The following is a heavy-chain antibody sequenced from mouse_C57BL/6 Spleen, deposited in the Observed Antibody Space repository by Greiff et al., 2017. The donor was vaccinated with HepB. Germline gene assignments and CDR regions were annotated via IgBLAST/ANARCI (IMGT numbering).Heavy chain of an antibody. V-gene: IGHV1-52*01. J-gene: IGHJ4*01. D-gene: IGHD1-1*01. CDR3: ARFTTVVATGMDY. CDR2: IDPSDSET. CDR1: GYTFTSYW. Sequence: QVQLQQPGAELVRPGSSVKLSCKASGYTFTSYWMHWVKQRPIQGLEWIGNIDPSDSETHYNQKFKDKATLTVDKSTSTAYMQLSSLTSEDSAVYYCARFTTVVATGMDYWGQGTSVTVSS.